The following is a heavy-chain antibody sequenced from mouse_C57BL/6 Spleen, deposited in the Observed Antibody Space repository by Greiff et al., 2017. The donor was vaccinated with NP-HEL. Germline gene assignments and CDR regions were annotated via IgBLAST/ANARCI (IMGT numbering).Heavy chain of an antibody. CDR2: IHPNSGST. J-gene: IGHJ3*01. CDR1: GYTFTSYW. V-gene: IGHV1-64*01. D-gene: IGHD2-10*02. Sequence: QVQLQQPGAELVKPGASVKLSCKASGYTFTSYWMHWVKQRPGQGLEWIGMIHPNSGSTNYNEKFKSKATLTVDKSSSTAYMQLSSLTSEDSAVYYCARSGGGYGNAEGFAYWGQGTLVTVSA. CDR3: ARSGGGYGNAEGFAY.